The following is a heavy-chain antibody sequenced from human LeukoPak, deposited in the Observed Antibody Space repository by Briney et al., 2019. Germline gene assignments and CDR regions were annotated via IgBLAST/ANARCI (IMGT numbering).Heavy chain of an antibody. CDR2: IYYSGTT. D-gene: IGHD1-26*01. J-gene: IGHJ4*02. Sequence: SETLSLTCTVSGRSMSSYHWSWIRQPPGKGLECIGYIYYSGTTNYKPSLKSRVTISVDTSKNQFSLKLSSVTTADTAVYYCARDGGGSYAGYFDSWGQGTLVTVSS. CDR1: GRSMSSYH. CDR3: ARDGGGSYAGYFDS. V-gene: IGHV4-59*01.